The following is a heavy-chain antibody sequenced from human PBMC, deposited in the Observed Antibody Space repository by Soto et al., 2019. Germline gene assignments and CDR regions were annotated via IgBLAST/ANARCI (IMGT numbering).Heavy chain of an antibody. V-gene: IGHV1-18*01. Sequence: QVQLVQSGAEVKKPGASVKVSCKASGYTFTSYGISWVRQAPGQGLEWMGWISVYNGNTNYAHKLQGRVTITTDTSTSTAYMELRSLRSDDTAVYYCASGWFGEFVYYFDYWGQGTLVTVSS. CDR2: ISVYNGNT. CDR3: ASGWFGEFVYYFDY. CDR1: GYTFTSYG. D-gene: IGHD3-10*01. J-gene: IGHJ4*02.